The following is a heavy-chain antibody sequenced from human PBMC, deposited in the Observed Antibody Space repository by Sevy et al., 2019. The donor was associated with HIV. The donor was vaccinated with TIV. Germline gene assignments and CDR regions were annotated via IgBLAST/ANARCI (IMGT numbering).Heavy chain of an antibody. J-gene: IGHJ5*02. V-gene: IGHV1-2*02. Sequence: ASVKVSCKASGYTFTGYYMHWVRQAPGQGLEWLGWINPSSGGTNYAQKFQGRVTMTRDTSISTAYMELSRLRSDDTAVYYCVREAPNILTAFSWGQGTLVTVSS. D-gene: IGHD3-9*01. CDR1: GYTFTGYY. CDR2: INPSSGGT. CDR3: VREAPNILTAFS.